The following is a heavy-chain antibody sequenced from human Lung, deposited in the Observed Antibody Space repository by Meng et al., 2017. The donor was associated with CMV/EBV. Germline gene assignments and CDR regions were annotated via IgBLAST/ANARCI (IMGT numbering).Heavy chain of an antibody. CDR2: PHYGGTT. J-gene: IGHJ5*02. V-gene: IGHV4-39*07. D-gene: IGHD1-14*01. CDR3: ARDMRPIMRFDP. Sequence: LRLXFSVSGGSVSRGFSHWGWIRQPPGKGLEWIGTPHYGGTTYSKPSLKSRVTISVDTSNNHFSLTLTSVTAADTACYYYARDMRPIMRFDPWGQGTLVTVSS. CDR1: GGSVSRGFSH.